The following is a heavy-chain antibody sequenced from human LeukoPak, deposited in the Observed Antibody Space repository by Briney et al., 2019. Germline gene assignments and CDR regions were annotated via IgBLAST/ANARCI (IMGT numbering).Heavy chain of an antibody. J-gene: IGHJ4*02. V-gene: IGHV3-15*01. Sequence: GGSLRLSCAASGFTFSNAWTSWVRQAPGKGLEWVGRIKSKTDGGTTDYAAPVKGRFTISRDDSKNTLYLQMNSLKTEDTAVYYCTTDLTVTTLRVRFAPDYWGQGTLVTVSS. CDR2: IKSKTDGGTT. D-gene: IGHD4-17*01. CDR1: GFTFSNAW. CDR3: TTDLTVTTLRVRFAPDY.